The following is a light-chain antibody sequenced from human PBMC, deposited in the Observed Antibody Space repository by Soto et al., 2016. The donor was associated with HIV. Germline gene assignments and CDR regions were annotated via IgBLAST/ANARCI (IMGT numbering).Light chain of an antibody. CDR2: DAS. Sequence: DIQLTQSPSSLSASVGDRVTITCRASQSISSYLNWYQQKPGKAPKLLIYDASNLETGVPSRFSGSGSGTDFTFTISSLQTEDIATYYCQQYDNLPRTFGQGTKVEIK. V-gene: IGKV1-33*01. CDR3: QQYDNLPRT. CDR1: QSISSY. J-gene: IGKJ1*01.